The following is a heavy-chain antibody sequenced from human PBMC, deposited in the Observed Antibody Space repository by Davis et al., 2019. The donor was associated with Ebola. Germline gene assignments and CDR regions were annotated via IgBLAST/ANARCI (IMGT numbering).Heavy chain of an antibody. Sequence: ASVKVSCKASGYTFTGYYMHWVRQAPGQGLEWMGIINPSGGSTSYAQKFQGRVTMTRDTSTSTVYMELSSLRSEDTAVYYCARKGAGTVLFDYWGQGTLVTVSS. J-gene: IGHJ4*02. CDR3: ARKGAGTVLFDY. CDR1: GYTFTGYY. CDR2: INPSGGST. V-gene: IGHV1-46*01. D-gene: IGHD4-17*01.